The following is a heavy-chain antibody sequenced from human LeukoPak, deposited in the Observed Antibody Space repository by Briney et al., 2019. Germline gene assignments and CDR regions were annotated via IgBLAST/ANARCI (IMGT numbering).Heavy chain of an antibody. CDR3: ASPVGATTVRAFDI. CDR2: TRNEANIYTT. D-gene: IGHD1-26*01. V-gene: IGHV3-72*01. CDR1: GFIFSDHH. J-gene: IGHJ3*02. Sequence: GGSLRLSCAASGFIFSDHHMDWVRQAPGKGLEWVGRTRNEANIYTTKYAASVKGRFTISRDDSKNSLCLQMNSLKTEDTAVYYCASPVGATTVRAFDIWGQGTMVTVSS.